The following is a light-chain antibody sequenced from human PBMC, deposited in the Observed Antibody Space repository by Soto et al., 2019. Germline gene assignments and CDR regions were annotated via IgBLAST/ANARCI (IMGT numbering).Light chain of an antibody. Sequence: QSALTQPPSASGSPGQSVTISCTGTSSDVGAYNYVSWYQQHPGKAPKLMIYQVTKRPSGVPDRFSASMSGNTASLTVSGLQAEDEADYYCSSYAGNSFYVFGTGTKLTVL. J-gene: IGLJ1*01. V-gene: IGLV2-8*01. CDR2: QVT. CDR3: SSYAGNSFYV. CDR1: SSDVGAYNY.